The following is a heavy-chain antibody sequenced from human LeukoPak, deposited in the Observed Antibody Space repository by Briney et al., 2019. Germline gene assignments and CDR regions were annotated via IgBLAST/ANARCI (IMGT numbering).Heavy chain of an antibody. CDR3: AKDMVVVPAIGY. CDR1: GFTFSSYA. J-gene: IGHJ4*02. D-gene: IGHD2-2*01. V-gene: IGHV3-23*01. CDR2: ISGSGGST. Sequence: GGSLGLSCAASGFTFSSYAMSWVRQAPGKGLEWVSAISGSGGSTYYADSVKGRFTISRDNSKNTLYLQMNSLRAEDTAVYYCAKDMVVVPAIGYWGQGTLVTVSS.